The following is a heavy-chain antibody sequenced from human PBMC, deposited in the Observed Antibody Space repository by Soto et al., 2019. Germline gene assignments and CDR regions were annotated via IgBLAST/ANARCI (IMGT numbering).Heavy chain of an antibody. CDR1: GFTFSNMW. V-gene: IGHV3-15*01. CDR2: IKDKTDGGTT. Sequence: EVQLVESGGGLAKPGGSLRLSCTASGFTFSNMWMSWVRQAPGKGLEWVGRIKDKTDGGTTDYAAPVKGRFAISRDDSKSRLYLQMNSLKTDDTAVYYCTTGPYWGQGTLVTVSS. CDR3: TTGPY. J-gene: IGHJ4*02.